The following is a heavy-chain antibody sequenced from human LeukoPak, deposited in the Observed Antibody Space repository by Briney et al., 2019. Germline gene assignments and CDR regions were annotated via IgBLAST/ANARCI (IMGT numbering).Heavy chain of an antibody. CDR1: GYTFTSYG. CDR2: ISAYNGNT. Sequence: ASVKVSCKASGYTFTSYGISWVRQAPGQGLEWMGWISAYNGNTNYAQKLQGRVTMTTDTSTSTAYMELRSLRSDDTAVYYCARTYYYDSSGYYLNWGRGTLVTVSS. J-gene: IGHJ4*02. CDR3: ARTYYYDSSGYYLN. V-gene: IGHV1-18*01. D-gene: IGHD3-22*01.